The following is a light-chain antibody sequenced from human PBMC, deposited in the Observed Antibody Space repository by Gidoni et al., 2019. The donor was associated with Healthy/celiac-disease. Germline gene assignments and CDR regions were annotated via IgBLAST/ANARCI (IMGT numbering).Light chain of an antibody. CDR1: QSISSY. J-gene: IGKJ4*01. CDR2: AAS. V-gene: IGKV1-39*01. CDR3: HQSYSTPRLT. Sequence: QMTQSPSSLSASVGDRVTITCRASQSISSYLNWYQQKPGKAPKLLIYAASSLQSGVPSRFSGSGSGTYFTLTISSLQPEDFATYYCHQSYSTPRLTFGGGTKVEIK.